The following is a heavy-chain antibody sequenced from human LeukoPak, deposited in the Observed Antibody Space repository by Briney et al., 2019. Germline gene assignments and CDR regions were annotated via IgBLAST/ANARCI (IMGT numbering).Heavy chain of an antibody. D-gene: IGHD4-23*01. V-gene: IGHV4-30-4*08. CDR2: IYSSGST. CDR3: ARENGYGVNEY. J-gene: IGHJ4*02. CDR1: GGSFSGYY. Sequence: PSEALSLTCAVYGGSFSGYYWSWIRQPPGRGLEWIGYIYSSGSTYYNPSLKSRVTISVDTSKNQFSLKLSSVTAADTAVYYCARENGYGVNEYWGQGTLVTVSS.